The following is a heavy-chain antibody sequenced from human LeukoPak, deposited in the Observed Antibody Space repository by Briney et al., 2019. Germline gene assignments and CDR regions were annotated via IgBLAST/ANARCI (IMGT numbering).Heavy chain of an antibody. CDR1: GFTFSNAW. D-gene: IGHD5-12*01. CDR3: TPGGYSGYDFSS. V-gene: IGHV3-15*01. Sequence: WGSLRLSCAPSGFTFSNAWMSWVRQAPGKGLEWVGRIKSKTDGGTTDYGAPVKGRFTISRDDSKSMLYLQMNSLKTEDTAVYYCTPGGYSGYDFSSWGQGTLVTVSS. CDR2: IKSKTDGGTT. J-gene: IGHJ4*02.